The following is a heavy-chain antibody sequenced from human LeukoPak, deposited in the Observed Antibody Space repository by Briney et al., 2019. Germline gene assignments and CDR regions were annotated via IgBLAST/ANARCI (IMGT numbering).Heavy chain of an antibody. Sequence: TSETLSLTCTVSGVSISSGDYYWNWIRQPPGKGLEWIGYIYYSGSTNYNPSLKSRVTISVDTSKNQFSLKLSSVTAADTAVYYCARDHNRVVPAAIGAFDIWGQGTMVTVSS. J-gene: IGHJ3*02. CDR1: GVSISSGDYY. CDR3: ARDHNRVVPAAIGAFDI. CDR2: IYYSGST. D-gene: IGHD2-2*01. V-gene: IGHV4-61*08.